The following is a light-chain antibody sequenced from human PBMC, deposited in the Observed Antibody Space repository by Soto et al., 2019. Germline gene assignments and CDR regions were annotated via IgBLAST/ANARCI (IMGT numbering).Light chain of an antibody. CDR3: QQRSDWPRT. Sequence: EIVLTQSPGTLSLSPGERATLSCRASQSIRKYLAWFQQKPGQAPRLLIYDASNRATGIPARFSGSGSGTDFTLTISSLEPEDFAVYYCQQRSDWPRTFGQGTKVEIK. J-gene: IGKJ1*01. CDR2: DAS. CDR1: QSIRKY. V-gene: IGKV3-11*01.